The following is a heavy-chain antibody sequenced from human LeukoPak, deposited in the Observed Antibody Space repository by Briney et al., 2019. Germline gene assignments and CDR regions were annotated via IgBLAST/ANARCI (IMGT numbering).Heavy chain of an antibody. CDR1: GGSLSGYY. CDR2: INHSGST. V-gene: IGHV4-34*01. J-gene: IGHJ4*02. CDR3: ARRRGVGAANY. Sequence: PSETLSLTWAVDGGSLSGYYWSWIRQPPGKGLEWIGEINHSGSTNNNPSLKSRVTISVDTSKNQFSLKLSSVTAADTAVYYCARRRGVGAANYWGQGTLVTVSS. D-gene: IGHD2-15*01.